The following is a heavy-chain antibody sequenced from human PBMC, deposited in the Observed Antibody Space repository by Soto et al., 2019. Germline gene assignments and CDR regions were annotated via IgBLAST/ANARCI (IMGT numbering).Heavy chain of an antibody. J-gene: IGHJ5*02. CDR3: ARISLGSYYGSGSFFDP. D-gene: IGHD3-10*01. CDR2: IFSNDEK. V-gene: IGHV2-26*01. Sequence: SGPTLVNPTETLTLTRTVSGFSLSNARMGVSWIRQPPGKALEWLAHIFSNDEKSYSTSLKSRLTISKDTSKSQVVLTMTNMDPVDTATYYCARISLGSYYGSGSFFDPWGQGTLVTVSS. CDR1: GFSLSNARMG.